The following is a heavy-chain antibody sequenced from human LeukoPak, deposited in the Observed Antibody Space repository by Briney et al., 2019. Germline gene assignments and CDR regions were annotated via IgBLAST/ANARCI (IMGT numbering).Heavy chain of an antibody. V-gene: IGHV1-8*03. Sequence: ASVKVSCKASGYTFTCYDINWVRQATGQGLEWMGWMNPNSGNTGYAQKFQGRVTITRNTSISTAYMELSSLRSEDTAVYYCARSRSYYGSGALDYWGQGTLVTVSS. CDR2: MNPNSGNT. J-gene: IGHJ4*02. CDR1: GYTFTCYD. D-gene: IGHD3-10*01. CDR3: ARSRSYYGSGALDY.